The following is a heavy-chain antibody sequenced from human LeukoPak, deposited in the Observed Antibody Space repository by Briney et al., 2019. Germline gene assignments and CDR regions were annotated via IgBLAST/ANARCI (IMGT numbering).Heavy chain of an antibody. CDR2: IYYSGST. D-gene: IGHD2-2*01. CDR1: GGSISSGGYY. Sequence: SETLSLTCTVSGGSISSGGYYWSWIRQHPGKGLEWIGYIYYSGSTYYNPSLKSRVTISVDTTKNQFSLKLSSVTAADTAVYYCARQVARIVAVPAAMWFDPWGQGTLVTVSS. V-gene: IGHV4-31*03. J-gene: IGHJ5*02. CDR3: ARQVARIVAVPAAMWFDP.